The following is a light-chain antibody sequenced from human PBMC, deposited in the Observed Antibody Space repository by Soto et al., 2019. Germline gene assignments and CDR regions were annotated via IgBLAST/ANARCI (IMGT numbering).Light chain of an antibody. CDR2: DVS. CDR1: SSDVGGYNY. J-gene: IGLJ2*01. Sequence: QSALTQPASVCGSPGQSITISCTGTSSDVGGYNYVSWYQQHPGKAPKLMIYDVSKRPSGVSNRFSGSKSGNTASLTISGLQAEDEADYYCSSYTSSSTLKVFGGGTKLTVL. CDR3: SSYTSSSTLKV. V-gene: IGLV2-14*01.